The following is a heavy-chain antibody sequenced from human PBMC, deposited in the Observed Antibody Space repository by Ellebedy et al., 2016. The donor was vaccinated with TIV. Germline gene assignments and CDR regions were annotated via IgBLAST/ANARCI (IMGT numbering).Heavy chain of an antibody. D-gene: IGHD1-14*01. CDR2: ISFYGRDM. CDR3: AKPLTTTPSTELAY. Sequence: PGGSLRLSCAASGFTFGHYGMHWVRQAQGKGLEWVAVISFYGRDMFYADSVRGRFTISRDNYKNTLFLKMNSLRDEDTAVYYCAKPLTTTPSTELAYWGQGTLVTVSS. CDR1: GFTFGHYG. J-gene: IGHJ4*02. V-gene: IGHV3-30*18.